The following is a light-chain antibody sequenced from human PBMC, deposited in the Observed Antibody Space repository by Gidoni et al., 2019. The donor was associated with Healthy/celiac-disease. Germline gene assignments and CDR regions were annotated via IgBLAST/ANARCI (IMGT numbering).Light chain of an antibody. CDR3: QQSYSTPPFT. Sequence: DIQMTQSPSSLSASVGDRVTITCRASQSISSYLNWYQQKPGKAPKLLIYAASSLQSGVPSRFSGSGSGTDFTITISSLQPEEFATYYCQQSYSTPPFTFGPGTKVDIK. J-gene: IGKJ3*01. V-gene: IGKV1-39*01. CDR1: QSISSY. CDR2: AAS.